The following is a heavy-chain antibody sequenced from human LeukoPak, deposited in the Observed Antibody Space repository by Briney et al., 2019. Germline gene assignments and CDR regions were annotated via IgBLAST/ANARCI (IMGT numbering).Heavy chain of an antibody. CDR1: GGSISSYY. Sequence: SETLSLTCTVSGGSISSYYWSWIRQPPGKGLEWIGYIYYSGSTNYNPSLKSRVTISVDTSKTQFSLKLSSVTAADTAVYYCARDQGYCSGGSCYYWYFDLWGRGTLVTVSS. J-gene: IGHJ2*01. V-gene: IGHV4-59*01. CDR3: ARDQGYCSGGSCYYWYFDL. CDR2: IYYSGST. D-gene: IGHD2-15*01.